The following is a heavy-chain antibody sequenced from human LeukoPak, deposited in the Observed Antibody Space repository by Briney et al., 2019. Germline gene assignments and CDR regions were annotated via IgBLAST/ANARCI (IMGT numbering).Heavy chain of an antibody. CDR3: ARGGRSDY. D-gene: IGHD3-10*01. CDR2: INHSGST. J-gene: IGHJ4*02. Sequence: SETLSLTCAVYGGSFSGYYWSWIRQPPGKGLEWIGEINHSGSTNYNPSLKSRVTISVDTSKNQFSLKLSSVTAADTAVYYCARGGRSDYWGQGTLVTVSS. CDR1: GGSFSGYY. V-gene: IGHV4-34*01.